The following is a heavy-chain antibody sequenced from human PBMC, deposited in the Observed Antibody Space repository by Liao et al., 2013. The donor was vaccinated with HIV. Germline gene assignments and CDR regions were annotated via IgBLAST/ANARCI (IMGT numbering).Heavy chain of an antibody. D-gene: IGHD1-7*01. CDR1: GSMSFYY. V-gene: IGHV4-4*07. J-gene: IGHJ6*03. Sequence: QVQLQESGPGLVKPSETLSLTCTVSGSMSFYYWNWVRQPAGEELEWIGRVYKDGNTNYNPSFESRVTMSVDMSKNQISLQLTSVTAADAAVYYCARVRRHGGNYGSERNYYYHYYMDVWATGTTVTVSS. CDR2: VYKDGNT. CDR3: ARVRRHGGNYGSERNYYYHYYMDV.